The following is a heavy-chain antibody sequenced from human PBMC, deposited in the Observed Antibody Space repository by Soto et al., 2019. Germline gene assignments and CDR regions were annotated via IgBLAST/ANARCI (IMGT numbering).Heavy chain of an antibody. J-gene: IGHJ4*02. D-gene: IGHD2-15*01. Sequence: PGESLKISCQVSGYTFTIYWIGWVRQMPGKRLEWMGIIYPSDSDTRYSPSFQGQVTISADHSINTAYLQWDSLEASDSAIYYCAGPANPVAEHFDLWGQGTRVTVSS. CDR2: IYPSDSDT. CDR3: AGPANPVAEHFDL. CDR1: GYTFTIYW. V-gene: IGHV5-51*01.